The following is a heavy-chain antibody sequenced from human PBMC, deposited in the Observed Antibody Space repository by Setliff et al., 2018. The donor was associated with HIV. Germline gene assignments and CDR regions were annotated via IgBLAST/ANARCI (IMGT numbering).Heavy chain of an antibody. D-gene: IGHD3-22*01. V-gene: IGHV5-10-1*04. CDR1: GYSFTSYW. Sequence: PGESLTISCKGSGYSFTSYWINWVRQMPGKGLEWMGRIDPSDSYTNYNPSFQGQVTISADKSISTAYLQWSSLKASDTAMYYCARRRNDYYDSSGYHYGDAFDIWGQGTMVTVSS. CDR2: IDPSDSYT. CDR3: ARRRNDYYDSSGYHYGDAFDI. J-gene: IGHJ3*02.